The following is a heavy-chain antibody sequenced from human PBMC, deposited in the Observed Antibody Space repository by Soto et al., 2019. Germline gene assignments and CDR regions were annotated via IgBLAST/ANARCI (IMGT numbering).Heavy chain of an antibody. V-gene: IGHV3-48*02. CDR2: ISRSSSSI. CDR1: GFSFSAYS. D-gene: IGHD3-10*01. Sequence: EVQLVESGGGLVQPGGSLRLSCVASGFSFSAYSMNWVRQAPGKGLEWVSYISRSSSSIYYVDSVKDRFTISRDNDKNSLHLQMNSLRDEDTAIYYCARYGSGSNLRDPFDHWGQGTLVTVSS. J-gene: IGHJ4*02. CDR3: ARYGSGSNLRDPFDH.